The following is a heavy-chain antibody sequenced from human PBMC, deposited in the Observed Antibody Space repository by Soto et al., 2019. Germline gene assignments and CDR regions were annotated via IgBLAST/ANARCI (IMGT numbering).Heavy chain of an antibody. D-gene: IGHD6-19*01. CDR3: ARGSPSRAGTNY. Sequence: QVQLVQSGAEVKKPGASVKGSCKASGYTFTRYHIHWVRQAPGQGLEWMGIINPSGGNTSYAQKFQGRVTMTRDTSTSTVYMEMSSLRSEDTAVYYCARGSPSRAGTNYWGQGTLVTVSS. V-gene: IGHV1-46*01. CDR1: GYTFTRYH. CDR2: INPSGGNT. J-gene: IGHJ4*02.